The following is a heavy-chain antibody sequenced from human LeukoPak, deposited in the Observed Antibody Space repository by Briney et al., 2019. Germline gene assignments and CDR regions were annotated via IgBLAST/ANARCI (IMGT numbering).Heavy chain of an antibody. V-gene: IGHV4-34*01. Sequence: PSETLSLTCAVYTDSFNDCFWSWLRQSPGKGLEWIGEINHREYTNYNPSLRSRVTISVDTAKKQFSLKLGSVTAADTAVYYCARGYYYMDVWDKGAAVTVSS. J-gene: IGHJ6*03. CDR2: INHREYT. CDR3: ARGYYYMDV. CDR1: TDSFNDCF.